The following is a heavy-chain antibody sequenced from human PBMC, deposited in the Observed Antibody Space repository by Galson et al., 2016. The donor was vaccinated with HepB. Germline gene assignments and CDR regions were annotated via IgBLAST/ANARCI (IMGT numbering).Heavy chain of an antibody. Sequence: SVKVSCKAEGYTFGSYGVTWVRQAPGQGLEWMGWISGHNGDRKYAQMFQDRLTMTTDTSTGTAYMELRNLRSDDTAVYYCARVGCRGSSCYEYPYFDMWGRGTLASVSS. J-gene: IGHJ2*01. V-gene: IGHV1-18*01. D-gene: IGHD2-2*01. CDR2: ISGHNGDR. CDR1: GYTFGSYG. CDR3: ARVGCRGSSCYEYPYFDM.